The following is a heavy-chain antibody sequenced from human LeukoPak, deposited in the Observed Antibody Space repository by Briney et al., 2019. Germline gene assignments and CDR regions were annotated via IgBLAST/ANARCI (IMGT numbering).Heavy chain of an antibody. CDR2: IHYSGAT. J-gene: IGHJ4*02. Sequence: SETLSLTCTVSGGSINYDYWSWIRQSPGKRLEWIGYIHYSGATNYSPSLNSRVTISVDTSKNQFSLKLSSVTAADTALYYCATLRGASTAVFDSWGQGTLVTVTS. D-gene: IGHD2-21*02. CDR3: ATLRGASTAVFDS. V-gene: IGHV4-59*08. CDR1: GGSINYDY.